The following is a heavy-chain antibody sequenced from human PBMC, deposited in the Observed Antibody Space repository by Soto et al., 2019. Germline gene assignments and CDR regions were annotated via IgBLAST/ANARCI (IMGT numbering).Heavy chain of an antibody. V-gene: IGHV4-39*01. CDR1: DDSINSDKYY. D-gene: IGHD3-9*01. J-gene: IGHJ4*02. CDR3: ARLEGLATISHYFDF. CDR2: IYYRGNA. Sequence: SETLSLTCSVSDDSINSDKYYWGWIRQPPGQGLEWIGSIYYRGNAYYNPSLQTRVTISLDKSKSQFSLKLNSVTAADSAVYFCARLEGLATISHYFDFWGPGALVTVSS.